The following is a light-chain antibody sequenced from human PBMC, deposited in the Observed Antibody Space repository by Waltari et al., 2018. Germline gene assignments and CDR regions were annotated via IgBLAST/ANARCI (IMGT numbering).Light chain of an antibody. V-gene: IGLV2-8*01. CDR1: ARDIGGFHF. CDR2: DVI. CDR3: CSFSGANNLL. Sequence: QSALTQPPPASGSPGQSVTFSCTVTARDIGGFHFVSWYQQHPDKAPRLIIYDVIKRPSGVADRFSGSKSGNTASLTVSGLQAEDEADYFCCSFSGANNLLFGGGTRLTV. J-gene: IGLJ2*01.